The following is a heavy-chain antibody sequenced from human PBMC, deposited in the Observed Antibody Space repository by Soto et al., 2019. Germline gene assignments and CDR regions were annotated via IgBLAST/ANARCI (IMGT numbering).Heavy chain of an antibody. D-gene: IGHD6-13*01. Sequence: GGSLRLSCAASGFTFSSYAMSWVRQAPGKGLEWVSAISGSGGSTYYADSVKGRFTISRDNSKNTLYLQMNSLRAEDTAVYYCAKAGYRGIAAAGDFDYWGQGTLVTVSS. CDR2: ISGSGGST. V-gene: IGHV3-23*01. CDR3: AKAGYRGIAAAGDFDY. J-gene: IGHJ4*02. CDR1: GFTFSSYA.